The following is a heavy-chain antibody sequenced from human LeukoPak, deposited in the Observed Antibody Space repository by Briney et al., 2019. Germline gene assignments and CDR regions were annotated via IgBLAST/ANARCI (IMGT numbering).Heavy chain of an antibody. CDR1: GVSVSSGSYF. V-gene: IGHV4-61*01. J-gene: IGHJ5*02. Sequence: SETLSLTCAVSGVSVSSGSYFWSWIRQPPGEGPQWIGYIYHDGSTNYSPSLRSRVSISVDTSKNQFSLKLRSVTTADPDVYFCATFFDFWFGPWGQGNQVTVSS. D-gene: IGHD5/OR15-5a*01. CDR3: ATFFDFWFGP. CDR2: IYHDGST.